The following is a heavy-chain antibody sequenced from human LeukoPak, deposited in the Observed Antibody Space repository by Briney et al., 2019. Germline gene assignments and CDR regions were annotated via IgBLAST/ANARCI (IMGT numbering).Heavy chain of an antibody. CDR1: GFTFSSYW. V-gene: IGHV3-7*01. D-gene: IGHD1-1*01. Sequence: GGSLRPSCAASGFTFSSYWMSWMRQAPGKGLGWVANIKYDGNEEYYVDSVKGRFTISRDNAKNSLYLQLNSLRVEDTAVYYCKSGGAAPGSFDYWGQGTLVTVSP. J-gene: IGHJ4*02. CDR2: IKYDGNEE. CDR3: KSGGAAPGSFDY.